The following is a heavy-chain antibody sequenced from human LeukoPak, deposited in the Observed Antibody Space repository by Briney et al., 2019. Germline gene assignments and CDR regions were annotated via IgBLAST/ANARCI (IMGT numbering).Heavy chain of an antibody. V-gene: IGHV3-15*01. CDR2: IKSKTDGGTT. CDR1: GFTFSNAW. J-gene: IGHJ4*02. D-gene: IGHD2-2*01. CDR3: TTARSDIVVVPAARGFDY. Sequence: PGGSLRLSCAASGFTFSNAWMSWVRQAPGKGLEWVGRIKSKTDGGTTDYAAPVKGRFTISRDDSKSTLYLQMNSLKTEDTAVYYCTTARSDIVVVPAARGFDYWGQGTLVTVSS.